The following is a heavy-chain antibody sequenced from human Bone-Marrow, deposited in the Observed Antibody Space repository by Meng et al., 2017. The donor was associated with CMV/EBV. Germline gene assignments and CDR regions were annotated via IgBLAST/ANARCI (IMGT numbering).Heavy chain of an antibody. J-gene: IGHJ4*02. D-gene: IGHD4-23*01. CDR1: GYTFTGYY. CDR2: INPNSGGT. V-gene: IGHV1-2*02. Sequence: VQLGQSGAEGKKAGASVKVSCKASGYTFTGYYMHWVRQAPGQGLEWMGWINPNSGGTNYAQKFQGRVTMTRDTSISTAYMELSRLRSDDTAVYYCARGTARGGENFDYWGQGTLVTVSS. CDR3: ARGTARGGENFDY.